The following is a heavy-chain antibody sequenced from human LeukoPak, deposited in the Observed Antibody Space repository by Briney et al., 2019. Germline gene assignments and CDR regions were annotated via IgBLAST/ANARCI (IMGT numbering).Heavy chain of an antibody. D-gene: IGHD3-22*01. CDR3: AREYYYDSSGYYFDY. J-gene: IGHJ4*02. CDR1: GFTFSSYS. V-gene: IGHV3-21*01. Sequence: GGSLRLSCAASGFTFSSYSMNWFRQAPGKGLEWVSSISSSSSYIYYADSVKGRYTISRDNAKNSLYLQMNSLRAEDTAVYYCAREYYYDSSGYYFDYWGQGTLVTVSS. CDR2: ISSSSSYI.